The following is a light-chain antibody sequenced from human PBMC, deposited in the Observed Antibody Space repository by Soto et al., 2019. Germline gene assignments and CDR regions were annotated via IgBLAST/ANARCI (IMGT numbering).Light chain of an antibody. V-gene: IGKV3-11*01. CDR1: QAVNTR. Sequence: EIVLTQSPATLSSFTGDGVTLSCRASQAVNTRLAWYQHKPGQAPRLLIYLTSNRAAGIPARFSGSGSETDFTLTISDVEPEDFAVYYCHQRQSWPRTFGQGTKVDIK. CDR3: HQRQSWPRT. CDR2: LTS. J-gene: IGKJ1*01.